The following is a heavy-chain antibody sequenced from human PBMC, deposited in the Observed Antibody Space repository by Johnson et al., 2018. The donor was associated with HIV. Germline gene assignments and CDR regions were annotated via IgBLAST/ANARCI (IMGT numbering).Heavy chain of an antibody. D-gene: IGHD6-13*01. CDR1: GFTFDDYT. Sequence: VQLVESGGVVVQPGGSLRLSCAASGFTFDDYTMHWVRQAPGKGLEWVAVISYDGSNKYYADSVKGRFTISRDNSKNTLYLQMNSLRAEDTAVYYCALISAAAGSDDAFDIWGQGTMVTVSS. J-gene: IGHJ3*02. CDR2: ISYDGSNK. CDR3: ALISAAAGSDDAFDI. V-gene: IGHV3-30*03.